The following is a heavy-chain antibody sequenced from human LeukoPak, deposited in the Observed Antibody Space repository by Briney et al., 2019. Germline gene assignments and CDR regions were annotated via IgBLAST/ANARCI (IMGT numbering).Heavy chain of an antibody. D-gene: IGHD3-22*01. Sequence: SETLSLTCTVSGGSISSGSYCSTWIRQPAGKGLEWIGRIYTSGSTNYNPSLKSRVTISVDTSKNQVSLKLNSVTAADTAVYYCARSSPGGYSYWYFDLWGRGTLVIVSS. CDR2: IYTSGST. J-gene: IGHJ2*01. CDR1: GGSISSGSYC. V-gene: IGHV4-61*02. CDR3: ARSSPGGYSYWYFDL.